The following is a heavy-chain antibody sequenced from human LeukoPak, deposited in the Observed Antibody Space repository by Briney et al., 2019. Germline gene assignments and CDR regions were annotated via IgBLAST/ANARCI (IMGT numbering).Heavy chain of an antibody. V-gene: IGHV3-7*01. CDR1: GFTFSSYW. CDR2: IKQDGSEK. CDR3: ARLYYDILTGYYNFDY. J-gene: IGHJ4*02. D-gene: IGHD3-9*01. Sequence: GGSLRLSCGASGFTFSSYWMSWVRQAPGKGLEWVANIKQDGSEKYYVDSVKGRFTISRDNAKNSLYLQMNRLRAEDTAVYYCARLYYDILTGYYNFDYWGQGTLVTVSS.